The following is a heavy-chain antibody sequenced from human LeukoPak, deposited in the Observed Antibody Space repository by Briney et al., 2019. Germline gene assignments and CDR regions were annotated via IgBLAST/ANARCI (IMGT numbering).Heavy chain of an antibody. CDR2: ISGSGGST. V-gene: IGHV3-23*01. Sequence: PGGSLRLSCAASGFTFSSYAMSWARQAPGKGLEWVSAISGSGGSTYYTDSVKGRFTISRHNSKNTLYLQMNSLRSEDTAVYYCAKDLGPYDVLTVGIDYWGQGTLVTVSS. J-gene: IGHJ4*02. CDR1: GFTFSSYA. CDR3: AKDLGPYDVLTVGIDY. D-gene: IGHD3-9*01.